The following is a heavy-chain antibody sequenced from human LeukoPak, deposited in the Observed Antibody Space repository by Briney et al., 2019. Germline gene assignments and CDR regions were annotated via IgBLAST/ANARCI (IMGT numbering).Heavy chain of an antibody. CDR3: ARHVVCSGPWFDP. Sequence: SETLSLTCTVSGGSISSYYWSWIRQPPGKGLEWIGYIYTSGSTNYNPSLESRVTISVDTSKNQFSLKLISVTAADTAVYYCARHVVCSGPWFDPWGQGTLVTVSS. CDR1: GGSISSYY. J-gene: IGHJ5*02. CDR2: IYTSGST. V-gene: IGHV4-4*09. D-gene: IGHD2-15*01.